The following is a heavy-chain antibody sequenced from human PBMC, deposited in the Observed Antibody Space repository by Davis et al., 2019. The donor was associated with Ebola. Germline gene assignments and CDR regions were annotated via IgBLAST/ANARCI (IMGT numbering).Heavy chain of an antibody. J-gene: IGHJ5*02. CDR2: INAGNGNT. D-gene: IGHD6-13*01. CDR3: ARGSRSSWYEWFDP. CDR1: GYIFTSYA. V-gene: IGHV1-3*01. Sequence: AASVKVSCKASGYIFTSYAMHWVRQAPGQRLEWMGWINAGNGNTKYSQKFQGRVTITRDTSASTAYMELSSLRSDDTAVYYCARGSRSSWYEWFDPWGQGTLVTVSS.